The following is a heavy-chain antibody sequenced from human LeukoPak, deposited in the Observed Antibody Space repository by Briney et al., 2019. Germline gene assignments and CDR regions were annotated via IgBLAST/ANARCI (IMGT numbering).Heavy chain of an antibody. V-gene: IGHV5-51*01. CDR3: ARPHYYDSSGYYFDY. D-gene: IGHD3-22*01. J-gene: IGHJ4*02. CDR1: GYSFTSYW. CDR2: IYPGHSDT. Sequence: GESLKISCKGSGYSFTSYWIGWVRQMPGKGLVWMGMIYPGHSDTRYSPSFQGQVTIAADKAISTAYLQWSSLKASDTAMYYCARPHYYDSSGYYFDYWGQGTLVTVSS.